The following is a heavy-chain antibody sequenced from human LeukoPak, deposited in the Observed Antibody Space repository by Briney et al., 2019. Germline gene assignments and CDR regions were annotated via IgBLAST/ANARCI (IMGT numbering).Heavy chain of an antibody. V-gene: IGHV3-20*04. J-gene: IGHJ4*02. D-gene: IGHD3-22*01. CDR3: RADYYDSSGYYWDLDY. Sequence: GGSLRLSCAASGFPFDDYGMNWVRQVPGKGLEWVSGINWNGGSTGYADSVKGRFTISRDNAKNSLYLQMNSLRTEDTAVYYCRADYYDSSGYYWDLDYWGQGTLVTVSS. CDR2: INWNGGST. CDR1: GFPFDDYG.